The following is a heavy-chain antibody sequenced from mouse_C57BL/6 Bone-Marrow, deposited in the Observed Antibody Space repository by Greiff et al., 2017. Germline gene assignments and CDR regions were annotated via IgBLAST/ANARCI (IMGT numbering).Heavy chain of an antibody. D-gene: IGHD1-1*01. V-gene: IGHV5-4*01. J-gene: IGHJ1*03. Sequence: EVKLMESGGGLVKPGGSLKLSCAASGFTFSSYAMSWVRQTPEKRLEWVATISDGGSYTYYPDNVKGRFTISRDNAKNNLYLQMSHLKSEDTAMYYCAREDYGSSYVGWYFDGWGTGATVTVSS. CDR2: ISDGGSYT. CDR3: AREDYGSSYVGWYFDG. CDR1: GFTFSSYA.